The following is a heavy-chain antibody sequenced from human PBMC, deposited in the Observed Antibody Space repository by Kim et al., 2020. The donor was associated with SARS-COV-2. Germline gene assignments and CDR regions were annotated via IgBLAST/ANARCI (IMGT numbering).Heavy chain of an antibody. CDR2: IWLDGSNK. CDR3: ARGQGSYNYYMDV. J-gene: IGHJ6*03. V-gene: IGHV3-33*01. CDR1: GFTFSSYG. Sequence: GGSLRLSCAASGFTFSSYGIHWVRQAPGKGLEWVTVIWLDGSNKHYIDSVKGRFTISRDNSRNTLYLQMNSLRVEDTAVYYCARGQGSYNYYMDVWGKGT.